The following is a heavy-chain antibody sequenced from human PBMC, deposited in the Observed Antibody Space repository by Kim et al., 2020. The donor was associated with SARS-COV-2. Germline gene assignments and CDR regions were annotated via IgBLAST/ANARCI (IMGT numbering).Heavy chain of an antibody. CDR3: ASTGYSSSWYIDY. Sequence: DSVNGRFTISRDNAKNPLYLQMNSLRAEDTAVYYCASTGYSSSWYIDYWGQGSLVTVSS. D-gene: IGHD6-13*01. J-gene: IGHJ4*02. V-gene: IGHV3-7*01.